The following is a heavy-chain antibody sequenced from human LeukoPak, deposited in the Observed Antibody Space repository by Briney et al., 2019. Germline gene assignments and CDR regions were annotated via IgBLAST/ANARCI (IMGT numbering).Heavy chain of an antibody. CDR1: GFTFSSYE. Sequence: PGGSLRLSCAASGFTFSSYEMNWVRQAPGKGLEWVAYITSSGRIIYYADSVKGRFTISRDNAKNSLYLQMNSLRAEDTAVYYCARGRPATLWGQGTLVTVSS. D-gene: IGHD2-2*01. V-gene: IGHV3-48*03. CDR3: ARGRPATL. J-gene: IGHJ4*02. CDR2: ITSSGRII.